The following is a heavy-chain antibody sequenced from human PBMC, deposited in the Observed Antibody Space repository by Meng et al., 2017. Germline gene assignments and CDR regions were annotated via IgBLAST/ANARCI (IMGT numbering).Heavy chain of an antibody. V-gene: IGHV3-11*04. Sequence: GGSLRLSCAASGFTFSDYYMSWIRQAQGKGLEWVSYISSSGSTIYYADSVKGRFTISRDNAKNSLYLQMNSLRAEDTAVYYCASGTYYYDSSGYYYVGKLDYWGQGTLVTVSS. D-gene: IGHD3-22*01. CDR1: GFTFSDYY. CDR2: ISSSGSTI. CDR3: ASGTYYYDSSGYYYVGKLDY. J-gene: IGHJ4*02.